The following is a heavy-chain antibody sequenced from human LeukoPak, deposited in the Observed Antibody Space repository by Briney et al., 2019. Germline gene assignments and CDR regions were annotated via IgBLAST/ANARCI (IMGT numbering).Heavy chain of an antibody. CDR2: ISAYNGNT. Sequence: GASVKVSCKASGYTFTSYGISWVRQAAGQGLEWMGWISAYNGNTNYAQKLQGRVTMTTDTSTSTAYMELRSLRSDDTAVYYCATTYCSSTSCYSLGAFDIWGQGTMVTVSS. J-gene: IGHJ3*02. CDR3: ATTYCSSTSCYSLGAFDI. D-gene: IGHD2-2*01. V-gene: IGHV1-18*01. CDR1: GYTFTSYG.